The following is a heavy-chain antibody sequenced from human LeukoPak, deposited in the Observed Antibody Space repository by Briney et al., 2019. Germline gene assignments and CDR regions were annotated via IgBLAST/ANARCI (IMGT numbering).Heavy chain of an antibody. D-gene: IGHD1-14*01. Sequence: VSVKVSCKASGYTFTSYGISWVRQAPGQGLEWMGWISVYNGNTNYAQKFQGRVTMTTDTSTSTAYMELRSLISDDTAVYYCARATAGNFDYWGQGTLVTVSS. V-gene: IGHV1-18*01. CDR3: ARATAGNFDY. CDR1: GYTFTSYG. CDR2: ISVYNGNT. J-gene: IGHJ4*02.